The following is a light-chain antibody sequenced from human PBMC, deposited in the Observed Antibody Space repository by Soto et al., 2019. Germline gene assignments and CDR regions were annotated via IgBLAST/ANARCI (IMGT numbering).Light chain of an antibody. V-gene: IGLV1-44*01. Sequence: QSVLTQPPSASGTPGQRVTISCSGSSSNIGSNTVNWYQQLPGTAPTLLIYSNNQRPSGVPDRFSGSKSGTSASLAISGLQSEDEADYYCAAWDDSLNGPHVVFGGGTKVTVL. CDR2: SNN. CDR3: AAWDDSLNGPHVV. J-gene: IGLJ2*01. CDR1: SSNIGSNT.